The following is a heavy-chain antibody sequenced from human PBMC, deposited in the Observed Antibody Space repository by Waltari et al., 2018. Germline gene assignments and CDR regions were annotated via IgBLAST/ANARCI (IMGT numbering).Heavy chain of an antibody. J-gene: IGHJ4*02. Sequence: QVQLQQWGAGLLKPSETLSLTCAVYGGSFSGYYWSWIRQPPGKGLEWIGEINHSGSTNYNPSLKSRVTISVDTSKNQFSLKLSSVTAADTAVYYCAIGIAAAGFDYWGQGTLVTVSS. CDR3: AIGIAAAGFDY. D-gene: IGHD6-13*01. CDR2: INHSGST. V-gene: IGHV4-34*01. CDR1: GGSFSGYY.